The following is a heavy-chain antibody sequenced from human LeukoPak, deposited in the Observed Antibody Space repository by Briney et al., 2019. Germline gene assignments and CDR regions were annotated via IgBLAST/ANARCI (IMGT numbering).Heavy chain of an antibody. CDR2: IYSGGST. D-gene: IGHD3-22*01. V-gene: IGHV3-53*01. Sequence: GGSLRLSCAASGFTVSSNYMSWVRQAPGKGLEWVSVIYSGGSTYYADSVKGRFTISRDNSKNTLYLQMNSLRAEDTAVYYCASREDYYDSSGYLVWGQGTLVTVSP. J-gene: IGHJ4*02. CDR3: ASREDYYDSSGYLV. CDR1: GFTVSSNY.